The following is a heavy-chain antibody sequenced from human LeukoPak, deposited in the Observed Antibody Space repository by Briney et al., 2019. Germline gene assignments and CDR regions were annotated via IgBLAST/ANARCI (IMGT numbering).Heavy chain of an antibody. V-gene: IGHV3-7*01. J-gene: IGHJ4*02. CDR3: ERAQRYFGAAGPFEF. D-gene: IGHD3-9*01. CDR1: GVTFSYDS. CDR2: INEDGSDT. Sequence: GGAPRLSSAASGVTFSYDSMTWGPQAPGKGLEWGANINEDGSDTFYVTSVKGLFTISKNNPKTSLFLQMDSLRTDDTAVYYCERAQRYFGAAGPFEFWGQGTVVSVS.